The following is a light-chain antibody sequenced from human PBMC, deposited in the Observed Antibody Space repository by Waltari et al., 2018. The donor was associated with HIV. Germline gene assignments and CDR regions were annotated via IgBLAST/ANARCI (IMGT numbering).Light chain of an antibody. J-gene: IGLJ2*01. CDR2: REG. CDR1: DDRM. CDR3: QSTFGTGTII. V-gene: IGLV3-25*03. Sequence: SYALTQPPSVSVSPGQTAKITCSGLDDRMGAWYQLKPGQAPSMILFREGQRPSWLPARFSGSRSGARLTLTITAVQDDDEAEYVCQSTFGTGTIIFGTGTTLTVL.